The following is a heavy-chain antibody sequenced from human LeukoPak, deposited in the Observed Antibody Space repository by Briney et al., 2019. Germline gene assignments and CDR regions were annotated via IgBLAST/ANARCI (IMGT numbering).Heavy chain of an antibody. Sequence: ASVKVSCKASGYTFTSYDINWVRQAAGQGLEWMGWMNPNSGNTGYAQKFQGRVTMTRNTSISTAYMELSSLRSEDTAVYYCARGAGYYDILTGYYKGWYFDLWGRGTLVTVFS. CDR3: ARGAGYYDILTGYYKGWYFDL. V-gene: IGHV1-8*01. J-gene: IGHJ2*01. CDR1: GYTFTSYD. CDR2: MNPNSGNT. D-gene: IGHD3-9*01.